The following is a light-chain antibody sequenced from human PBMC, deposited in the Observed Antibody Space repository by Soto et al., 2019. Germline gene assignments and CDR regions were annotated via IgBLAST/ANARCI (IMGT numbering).Light chain of an antibody. CDR3: LQHYNFPYT. CDR1: QGIGND. Sequence: AIQMTQSPSSLSASVGDRVTITCRASQGIGNDLGWYQQRPGKAPKLLIYAASSLQSGVPSRFSGSGSGTGFTLTIISLQPEDFATYYCLQHYNFPYTFGQGTKLEIK. CDR2: AAS. J-gene: IGKJ2*01. V-gene: IGKV1-6*01.